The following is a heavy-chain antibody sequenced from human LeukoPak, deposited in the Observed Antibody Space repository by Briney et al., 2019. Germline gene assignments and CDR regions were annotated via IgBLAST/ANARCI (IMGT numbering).Heavy chain of an antibody. CDR3: ARIGDHFHWYLDL. D-gene: IGHD3-3*02. CDR2: LYSGADT. V-gene: IGHV3-53*01. J-gene: IGHJ2*01. Sequence: SGGSLRLSCTASGFTVATNYVNWVRQPPGKGLEWVSILYSGADTYYADSVKGRFVVSRDSSKNMLFLHMNALRPEDTAVYYCARIGDHFHWYLDLWGRGTLGTVSS. CDR1: GFTVATNY.